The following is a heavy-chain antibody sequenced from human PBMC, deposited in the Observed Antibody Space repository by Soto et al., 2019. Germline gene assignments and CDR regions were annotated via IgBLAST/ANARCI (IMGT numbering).Heavy chain of an antibody. D-gene: IGHD3-10*01. V-gene: IGHV4-34*01. J-gene: IGHJ4*02. CDR3: ARGNYYYGSGSYYNAGYYFDY. Sequence: SETLSLTCAVYGGSFSGYYWSWIRQPPGKGLEWIGEINHSGSTNYNPSLKSRVTISVDTSKNQFSLKLSAVTAADTAVYYCARGNYYYGSGSYYNAGYYFDYWGQGTLVTVSS. CDR1: GGSFSGYY. CDR2: INHSGST.